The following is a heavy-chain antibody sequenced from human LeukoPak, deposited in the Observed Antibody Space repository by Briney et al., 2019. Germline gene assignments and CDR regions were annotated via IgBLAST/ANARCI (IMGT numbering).Heavy chain of an antibody. CDR2: MNPNSGNT. CDR1: GYTFTSYD. D-gene: IGHD2-2*01. V-gene: IGHV1-8*01. Sequence: GASVKVSCKASGYTFTSYDINWVRQATGQGLEWMGWMNPNSGNTGYAQKFQGRVTMTRNTSISTAYMELSSLRSEDTAVYYCARDLCSSTSCYDNWFDPWGQGTLVTVSS. CDR3: ARDLCSSTSCYDNWFDP. J-gene: IGHJ5*02.